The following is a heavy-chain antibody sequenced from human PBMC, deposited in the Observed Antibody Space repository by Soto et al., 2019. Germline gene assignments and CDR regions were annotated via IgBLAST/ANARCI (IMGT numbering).Heavy chain of an antibody. J-gene: IGHJ4*02. Sequence: SETLSLTCPVSGGSISSYYLSWIRQPPGKGLEWIGYIYYSGSTNYNPSLKSRVTISVDTSKNQFSLKLSSVTAADTAVYYCAVSIAPNPIDYWGQGTLVTVSS. CDR3: AVSIAPNPIDY. D-gene: IGHD6-6*01. V-gene: IGHV4-59*01. CDR2: IYYSGST. CDR1: GGSISSYY.